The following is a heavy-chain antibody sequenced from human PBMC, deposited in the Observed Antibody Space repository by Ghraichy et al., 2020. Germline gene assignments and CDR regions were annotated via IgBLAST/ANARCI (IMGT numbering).Heavy chain of an antibody. CDR2: INHSGST. CDR1: GGSFSGYY. V-gene: IGHV4-34*01. D-gene: IGHD5-12*01. CDR3: ARGRGKWLRHYYFDY. Sequence: SQTLSLTCAVYGGSFSGYYWSWIRQPPGKGLEWIGEINHSGSTNYNPSLKSRVTISVDTSKNQFSLKLSSVTAADTAVYYCARGRGKWLRHYYFDYRGQGTLVTVSS. J-gene: IGHJ4*02.